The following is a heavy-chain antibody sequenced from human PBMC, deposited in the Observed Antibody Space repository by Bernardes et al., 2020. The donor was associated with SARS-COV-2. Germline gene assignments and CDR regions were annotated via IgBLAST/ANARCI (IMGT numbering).Heavy chain of an antibody. CDR2: ISTYNGNT. D-gene: IGHD3-3*01. V-gene: IGHV1-18*01. Sequence: ASVKVSCKASGYTFTSYGISWVRQAPGQGLEWMGWISTYNGNTNYAQKLQGRVTMTTDTSTSTAYMELRSLRSDDTAVYYCARTPFWSAYQYYFDYWGQGTLVTVSS. J-gene: IGHJ4*02. CDR1: GYTFTSYG. CDR3: ARTPFWSAYQYYFDY.